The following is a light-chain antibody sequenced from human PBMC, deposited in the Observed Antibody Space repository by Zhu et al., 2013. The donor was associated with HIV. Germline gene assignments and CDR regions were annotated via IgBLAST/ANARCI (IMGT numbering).Light chain of an antibody. CDR3: QQYYSTPYT. Sequence: DIVMTQSPDSLAVSLGERATINCKSSQSVLYSSNNKNYLAWYQQKPGQPPKLLIYWASTRESGVPDRFSGSGSRTDFTLTISSLQAEDVAVYYCQQYYSTPYTFGQGTKLEIK. V-gene: IGKV4-1*01. J-gene: IGKJ2*01. CDR1: QSVLYSSNNKNY. CDR2: WAS.